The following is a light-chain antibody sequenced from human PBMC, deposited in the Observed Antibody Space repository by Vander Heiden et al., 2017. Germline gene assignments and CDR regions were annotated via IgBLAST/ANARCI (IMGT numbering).Light chain of an antibody. V-gene: IGKV1-39*01. CDR3: QQNYNTSYT. Sequence: DIQMTQSPSSLSASVGDRVVITCRASQTISNFLNWYQQKPGKATRPLIYSSSILESGVPSRFSGSGSGTDFTRTISSLQPEDFATYSCQQNYNTSYTFGQGTKLEI. CDR1: QTISNF. CDR2: SSS. J-gene: IGKJ2*01.